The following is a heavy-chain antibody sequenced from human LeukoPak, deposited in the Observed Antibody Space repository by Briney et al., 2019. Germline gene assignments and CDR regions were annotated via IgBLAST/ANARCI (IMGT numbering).Heavy chain of an antibody. D-gene: IGHD6-6*01. CDR2: IYYRGSA. CDR1: RGSLSSYY. CDR3: ARGYTSSSEPFDY. V-gene: IGHV4-59*01. Sequence: SETLSLTRTVSRGSLSSYYWSWLQQPPGKGLEWIGYIYYRGSANYNPSLKSRVTISVDTSKNQFSLKLASVTAADTAVYYCARGYTSSSEPFDYWGQGTLVTVSS. J-gene: IGHJ4*02.